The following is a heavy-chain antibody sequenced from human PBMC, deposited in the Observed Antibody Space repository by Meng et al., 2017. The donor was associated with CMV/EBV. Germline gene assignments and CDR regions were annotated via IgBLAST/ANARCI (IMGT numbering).Heavy chain of an antibody. CDR1: GFTFSSYV. V-gene: IGHV3-30-3*01. CDR3: ARDGQRTTLTPFDY. CDR2: ISYDGSNK. J-gene: IGHJ4*02. Sequence: GESLKISCAASGFTFSSYVMHWVRQAPGKGLEWVAVISYDGSNKYYADSVKGRFTISRDNSKNTLYLQMNSLRAEDTAVYYCARDGQRTTLTPFDYWGQGTLVTVSS. D-gene: IGHD4-17*01.